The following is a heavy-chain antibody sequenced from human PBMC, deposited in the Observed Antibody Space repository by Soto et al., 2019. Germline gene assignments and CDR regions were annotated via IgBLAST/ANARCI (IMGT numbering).Heavy chain of an antibody. J-gene: IGHJ4*02. V-gene: IGHV3-21*01. Sequence: GGSLRLSCAASGFTFSSYSMNWVRQAPGKGLEWVSSISSSSSYIYYADSVKGRFTISRDNAKNSLYLQMNSLRAEDTAVYSCASPLSPLYNCVGDCYSDYWGQGTLVTVSS. CDR3: ASPLSPLYNCVGDCYSDY. CDR2: ISSSSSYI. D-gene: IGHD2-21*02. CDR1: GFTFSSYS.